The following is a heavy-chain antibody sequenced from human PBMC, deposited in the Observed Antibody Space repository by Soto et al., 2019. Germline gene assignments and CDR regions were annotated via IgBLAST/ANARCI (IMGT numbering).Heavy chain of an antibody. D-gene: IGHD4-4*01. CDR3: AKGREVYSNYDAFDI. V-gene: IGHV3-74*01. CDR1: GFTVSGHW. CDR2: INGDGAST. Sequence: GGSLRLSCAVSGFTVSGHWMHWVRQAPGKGLVWVARINGDGASTNHADSVKGRFTISRDNSKNTLYLQMNSLRAEDTAVYYCAKGREVYSNYDAFDIWGQGTMVTVSS. J-gene: IGHJ3*02.